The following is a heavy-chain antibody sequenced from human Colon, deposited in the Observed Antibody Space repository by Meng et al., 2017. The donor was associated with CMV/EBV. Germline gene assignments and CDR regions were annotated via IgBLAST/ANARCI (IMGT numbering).Heavy chain of an antibody. V-gene: IGHV3-7*01. J-gene: IGHJ3*02. CDR3: AKVHDTAYWARGGFDI. D-gene: IGHD2-15*01. CDR2: IRQDGGGE. CDR1: GFTFSDYY. Sequence: GESLKISCAASGFTFSDYYMSWVRQAPGKGLEWVANIRQDGGGEYYVDSVKGRFTISRDNAKNSLSLQMNSLRAEDTAVYYCAKVHDTAYWARGGFDIWGQGTMVTVSS.